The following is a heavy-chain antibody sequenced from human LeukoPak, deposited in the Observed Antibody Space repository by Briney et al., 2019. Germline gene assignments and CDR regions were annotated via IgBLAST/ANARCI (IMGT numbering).Heavy chain of an antibody. J-gene: IGHJ1*01. D-gene: IGHD3-16*01. CDR3: ARETYDIQYFQH. CDR1: GGSISSCY. V-gene: IGHV4-4*07. Sequence: PSETLSLTCTVSGGSISSCYWSWIRQPAGKGLEWIGRIYTSGSTNYNPSLKSRVAMSVDTSKNQFSLKLSSVTAADTAVYYCARETYDIQYFQHWGQGTLVTVSS. CDR2: IYTSGST.